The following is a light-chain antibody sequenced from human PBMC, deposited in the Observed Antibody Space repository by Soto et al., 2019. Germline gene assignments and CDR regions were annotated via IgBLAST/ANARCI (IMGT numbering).Light chain of an antibody. V-gene: IGKV1-5*03. CDR2: KAS. CDR1: QTISSW. J-gene: IGKJ1*01. CDR3: QHYNSYSEE. Sequence: IQLTQSPSSLSASVGDSVTITCRASQTISSWLAWYQQKPGKAPKLLIYKASTLKSGVPSRFSGSGSGTEFTLTISSLQPDDFATYYCQHYNSYSEEFGQGTKVDIK.